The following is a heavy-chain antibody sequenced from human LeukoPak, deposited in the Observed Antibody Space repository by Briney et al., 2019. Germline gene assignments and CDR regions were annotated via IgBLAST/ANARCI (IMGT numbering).Heavy chain of an antibody. Sequence: IGCFTLYNGNTHYAQNLQGTVTLTPDTSTSTAYMALRSLRSDDTAVYYCARVRPMIVQVDYWGQGTLVTVSS. CDR3: ARVRPMIVQVDY. D-gene: IGHD3-22*01. CDR2: FTLYNGNT. J-gene: IGHJ4*02. V-gene: IGHV1-18*01.